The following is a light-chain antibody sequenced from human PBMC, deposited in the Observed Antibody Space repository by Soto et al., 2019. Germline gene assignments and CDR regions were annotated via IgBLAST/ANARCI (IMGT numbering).Light chain of an antibody. V-gene: IGKV3-11*01. CDR1: QSVSSY. J-gene: IGKJ4*01. CDR3: RQRSNWPT. Sequence: EIVLTQSPATLSLSPGERATLSCRASQSVSSYLAWYQQKPGQAPRLLIYDASNWATGIPARFSGSGSGTDFTLTISSLEPEDFAVYYCRQRSNWPTFGGGTKVEIK. CDR2: DAS.